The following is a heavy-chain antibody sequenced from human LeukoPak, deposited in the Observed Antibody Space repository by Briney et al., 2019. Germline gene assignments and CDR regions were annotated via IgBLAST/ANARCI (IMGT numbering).Heavy chain of an antibody. D-gene: IGHD6-6*01. CDR2: INPSGGST. CDR3: ARSSIAARPDFDY. J-gene: IGHJ4*02. CDR1: GYTFTSYY. V-gene: IGHV1-46*01. Sequence: SVKVSCKASGYTFTSYYMHWVRQAPGQGLEWMGIINPSGGSTSYAQKFQGRVTMTSDTSTSTVYMELSSLRSEDTAVYYCARSSIAARPDFDYWGQGTLVTVSS.